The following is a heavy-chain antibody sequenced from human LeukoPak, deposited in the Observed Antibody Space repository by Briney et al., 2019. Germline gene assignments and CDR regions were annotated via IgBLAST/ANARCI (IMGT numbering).Heavy chain of an antibody. CDR3: AKGGKWDVTPFDY. J-gene: IGHJ4*02. Sequence: GGSLRLSCAASGFTFSLYSMNWVRQAPGKGLEWVSTISGGGGSTYYADSVKGRFTISRDNSKNTLYLQVNSLRAEDTAVYYCAKGGKWDVTPFDYWGQGTLVTVSS. D-gene: IGHD1-26*01. CDR1: GFTFSLYS. V-gene: IGHV3-23*01. CDR2: ISGGGGST.